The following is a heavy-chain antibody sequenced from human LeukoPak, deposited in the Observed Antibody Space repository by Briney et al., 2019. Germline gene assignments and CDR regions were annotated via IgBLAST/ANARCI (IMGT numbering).Heavy chain of an antibody. D-gene: IGHD2-2*01. CDR1: GGSFSSYY. Sequence: SETLSLTCAVYGGSFSSYYWGWIRQPPGKGLEWIGSINYSGSTNYNPSLKSRLTISVDTSKNQFSLKLSSVTAADTAVYYCAVIPPAVDDYWGQGTLVTVSS. J-gene: IGHJ4*02. CDR2: INYSGST. CDR3: AVIPPAVDDY. V-gene: IGHV4-34*01.